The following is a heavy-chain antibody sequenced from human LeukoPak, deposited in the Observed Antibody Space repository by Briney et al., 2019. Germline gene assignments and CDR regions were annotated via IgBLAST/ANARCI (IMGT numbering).Heavy chain of an antibody. CDR1: GFTFSSYS. J-gene: IGHJ6*03. CDR3: ARVYYGSGSNYYYYYYMDV. V-gene: IGHV3-48*04. D-gene: IGHD3-10*01. Sequence: GGSLRLSCAASGFTFSSYSMNWVRQAPGKGLEWVSSISSSGSTIYYADSVKGRFTISRDNAKNSLYLQMNSLRAEDTAVYYCARVYYGSGSNYYYYYYMDVWGKGTTVTVSS. CDR2: ISSSGSTI.